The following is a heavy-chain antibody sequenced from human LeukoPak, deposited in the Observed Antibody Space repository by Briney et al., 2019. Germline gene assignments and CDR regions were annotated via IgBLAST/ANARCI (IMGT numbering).Heavy chain of an antibody. CDR2: IYTSGST. CDR3: ARVRYDFWSGYHHWYFDL. Sequence: PSETLSLTCTVSGGSISSYYWSWLRQPAGKGLEWLGRIYTSGSTNYNPSLKSRVTMSVDTSKNQFSLKLSSVTAADTAVYYCARVRYDFWSGYHHWYFDLWGRGTLVTVSS. J-gene: IGHJ2*01. D-gene: IGHD3-3*01. CDR1: GGSISSYY. V-gene: IGHV4-4*07.